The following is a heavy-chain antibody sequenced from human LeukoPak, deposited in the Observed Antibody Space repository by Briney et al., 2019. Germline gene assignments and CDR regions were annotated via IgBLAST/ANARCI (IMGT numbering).Heavy chain of an antibody. CDR1: GYTFTNYA. CDR2: ISAYNGNT. J-gene: IGHJ3*02. D-gene: IGHD3-10*01. CDR3: ARGGSRSRRGDDAFDI. Sequence: ASVKVSCKASGYTFTNYAMNWVRQAPGQGLEWMGWISAYNGNTELAQKFQGRVTLATDASTSTTYVELRSLTSDDTAVYFCARGGSRSRRGDDAFDIWGQGTMVTVSS. V-gene: IGHV1-18*01.